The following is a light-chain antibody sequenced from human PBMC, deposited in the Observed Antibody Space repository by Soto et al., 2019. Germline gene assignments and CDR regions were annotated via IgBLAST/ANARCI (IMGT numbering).Light chain of an antibody. CDR3: QYYIFSPPGLT. CDR1: QSVGSKY. CDR2: GSS. Sequence: EIVLTQSPGTLSLSPGERATLSCRASQSVGSKYLAWYQQKPGRAPRLVILGSSSRATGIPDRFSGSGSGTDFTLTISRLEPEDFAVYYCQYYIFSPPGLTFGGGTRVEIK. J-gene: IGKJ4*01. V-gene: IGKV3-20*01.